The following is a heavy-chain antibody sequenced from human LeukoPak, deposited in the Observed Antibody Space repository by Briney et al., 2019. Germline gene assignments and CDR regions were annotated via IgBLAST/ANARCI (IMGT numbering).Heavy chain of an antibody. D-gene: IGHD5-12*01. CDR2: ITDSGGST. CDR3: AKMAIVGNWFDP. V-gene: IGHV3-23*01. CDR1: GFTFTTYA. Sequence: GGSLRLSCAASGFTFTTYAMSWVRQAPGKGLEWVSGITDSGGSTFYADAVKGRFTIFRDNSKNTLYLQMNSLRAEDTAVYYCAKMAIVGNWFDPWGQGTLVTVSS. J-gene: IGHJ5*02.